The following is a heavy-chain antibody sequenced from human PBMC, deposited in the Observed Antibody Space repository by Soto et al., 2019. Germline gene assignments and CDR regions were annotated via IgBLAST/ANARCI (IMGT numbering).Heavy chain of an antibody. CDR2: ISYDGSKK. CDR1: GFTFSSYD. D-gene: IGHD1-26*01. Sequence: VGSLRLSCAASGFTFSSYDIHWVRQAPGKGLEWVAVISYDGSKKYYADSVKGQFTISRDNSKNTLYLQMNSLRAEGTAVYYCAKAYSGPFDIWGQGTMVTVSS. CDR3: AKAYSGPFDI. V-gene: IGHV3-30*18. J-gene: IGHJ3*02.